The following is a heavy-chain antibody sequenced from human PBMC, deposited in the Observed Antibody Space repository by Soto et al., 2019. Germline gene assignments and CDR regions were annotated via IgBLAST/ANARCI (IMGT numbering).Heavy chain of an antibody. V-gene: IGHV1-18*04. CDR1: GYTFTGYY. CDR3: ARAGYYYDSSGYRNWFDP. CDR2: ISAYNGNT. Sequence: ASVKVSCKASGYTFTGYYIHWVRQAPGQGLERMGWISAYNGNTNYAQKLQGRVTMTTDTSTSTAYMELRSLRSDDTAVYYCARAGYYYDSSGYRNWFDPWGQGTLVTVSS. J-gene: IGHJ5*02. D-gene: IGHD3-22*01.